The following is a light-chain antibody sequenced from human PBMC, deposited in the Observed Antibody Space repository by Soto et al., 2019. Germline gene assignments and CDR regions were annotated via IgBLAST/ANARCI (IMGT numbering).Light chain of an antibody. CDR1: QSVSSN. CDR2: GAS. J-gene: IGKJ4*01. V-gene: IGKV3-15*01. CDR3: QQYNNWPLT. Sequence: EIVMTQSPATLSVSPGERATLSCRASQSVSSNLAWYQQQPGQAPRLLIYGASTRAPGFPARFSGSGSGTEFTLTVSSLQSEDFAVYYCQQYNNWPLTFGGGTKVEIK.